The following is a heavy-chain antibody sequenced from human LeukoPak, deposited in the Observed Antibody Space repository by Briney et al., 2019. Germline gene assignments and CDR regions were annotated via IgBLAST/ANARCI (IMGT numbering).Heavy chain of an antibody. CDR1: GGSISSGDYY. V-gene: IGHV4-30-4*01. J-gene: IGHJ4*02. CDR3: ARYSPPTPIIAVAGYYFDY. Sequence: SETLSLTCTVSGGSISSGDYYWSWIRQPPGKGLEWIGYIYYSGSTYYNPSLKSRVTISVDTSKNQFSLKLSSVTAADTAVYYCARYSPPTPIIAVAGYYFDYWGQGTLVTVSS. CDR2: IYYSGST. D-gene: IGHD6-19*01.